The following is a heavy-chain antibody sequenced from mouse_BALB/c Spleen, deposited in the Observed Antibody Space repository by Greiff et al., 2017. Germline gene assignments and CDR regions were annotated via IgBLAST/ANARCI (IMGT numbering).Heavy chain of an antibody. V-gene: IGHV5-6-5*01. CDR3: ARGRDYDFDD. J-gene: IGHJ2*01. CDR2: ISSGGST. D-gene: IGHD2-4*01. CDR1: GFTFSSYA. Sequence: EVKVEESGGGLVKPGGSLKLSCAASGFTFSSYAMSWVRQTPEKRLEWVASISSGGSTYYPDSVKGRFTISRDNARNILYLQMSSLRSEDTAMYYCARGRDYDFDDWGQGTTLTVSA.